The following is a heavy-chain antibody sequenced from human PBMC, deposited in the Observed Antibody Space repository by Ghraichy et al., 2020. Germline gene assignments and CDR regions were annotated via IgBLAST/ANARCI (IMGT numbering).Heavy chain of an antibody. V-gene: IGHV4-4*07. Sequence: SETLSLTCTVSGGSISSYYWSWIRQPAGKGLEWIGRIYTSGSTNYNPSLKSRVTMSVDTSKNQFSLKLSSVTAADTAVYYCARDTMGYYDSSPDSTFDYWGQGTLVTVSS. CDR2: IYTSGST. J-gene: IGHJ4*02. D-gene: IGHD3-22*01. CDR3: ARDTMGYYDSSPDSTFDY. CDR1: GGSISSYY.